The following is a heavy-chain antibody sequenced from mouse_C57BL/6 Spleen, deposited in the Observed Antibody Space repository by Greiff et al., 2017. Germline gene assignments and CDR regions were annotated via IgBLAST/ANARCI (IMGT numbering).Heavy chain of an antibody. CDR3: ARSAYDGYLDY. D-gene: IGHD2-3*01. CDR2: IHPNSGST. Sequence: QVQLQQSGAELVKPGASVKLSCKASGYTFTSYWMHWVKQRPGQGLEWIGMIHPNSGSTNYNEKFKSKATLTVDKSSSTAYMQLSSLTSEDSAVYYCARSAYDGYLDYWGQGTTLTVSS. J-gene: IGHJ2*01. V-gene: IGHV1-64*01. CDR1: GYTFTSYW.